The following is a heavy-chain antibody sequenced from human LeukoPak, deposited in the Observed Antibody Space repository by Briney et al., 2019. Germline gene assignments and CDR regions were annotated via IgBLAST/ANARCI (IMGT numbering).Heavy chain of an antibody. CDR2: ISGSGGST. V-gene: IGHV3-23*01. CDR3: AKTDRAAWIVVVIRPHYYFDY. J-gene: IGHJ4*02. D-gene: IGHD3-22*01. Sequence: GGSLRLSCAASGFTFSSYAMSWVRQAPGKGLEWVSAISGSGGSTYYADSVKGRFTISRDNSKNTLYLQMNSLRAEDTAVYYCAKTDRAAWIVVVIRPHYYFDYWGQGTLVTVSS. CDR1: GFTFSSYA.